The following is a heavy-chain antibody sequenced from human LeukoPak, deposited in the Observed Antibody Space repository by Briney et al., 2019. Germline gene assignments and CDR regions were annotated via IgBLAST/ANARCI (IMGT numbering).Heavy chain of an antibody. J-gene: IGHJ4*02. CDR2: IWYDGSNK. CDR3: AVSLQAPTYSDFWSGYSDRDLGFDY. V-gene: IGHV3-33*01. CDR1: GFTFSSYG. Sequence: PGRSLRLSCAASGFTFSSYGMHGVRQAPGKGREWVAGIWYDGSNKYYAYSVKGRFTISRDNSKNTLYLQMNSLRAEAKAVYYCAVSLQAPTYSDFWSGYSDRDLGFDYWGQGTLVTVSS. D-gene: IGHD3-3*01.